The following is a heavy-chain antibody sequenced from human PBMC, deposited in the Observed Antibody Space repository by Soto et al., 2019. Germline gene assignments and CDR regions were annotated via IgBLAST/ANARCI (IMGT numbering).Heavy chain of an antibody. J-gene: IGHJ6*02. D-gene: IGHD2-21*01. Sequence: QVQLVQSGAEVKKPGSSVKVSCKASGGTFSSYAISWVRQAPGQGLEWMGGIIPIFGTANYAQKFQGRVTITADESTSTAYMELSSLRSEDTTVYYCARGWASGVVPKYGMDVWGQGTTVTVSS. V-gene: IGHV1-69*01. CDR2: IIPIFGTA. CDR3: ARGWASGVVPKYGMDV. CDR1: GGTFSSYA.